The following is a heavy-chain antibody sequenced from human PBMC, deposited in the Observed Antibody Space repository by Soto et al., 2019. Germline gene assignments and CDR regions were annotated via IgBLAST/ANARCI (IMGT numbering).Heavy chain of an antibody. D-gene: IGHD3-9*01. CDR1: GFTFSSYA. Sequence: PGGSLRLSCAASGFTFSSYAMHWVRQAPGKGLEWVAVISYDGSNKYYADSVKGRFTISRDNSKNTLYLQMNSLRAEDTAVYYCARDLSGILTGPFDYWGQGTLVTVSS. CDR2: ISYDGSNK. CDR3: ARDLSGILTGPFDY. J-gene: IGHJ4*02. V-gene: IGHV3-30-3*01.